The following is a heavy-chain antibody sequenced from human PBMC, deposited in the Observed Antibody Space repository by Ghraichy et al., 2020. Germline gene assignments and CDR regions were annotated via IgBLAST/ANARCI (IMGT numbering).Heavy chain of an antibody. V-gene: IGHV3-30*18. Sequence: GGSLRLSCAASGFTFSSYGVHWVRQAPGKGLEWVAVISYDGSNKYYADSVKGRFTISRDNSKNTLYLQMNSLRAEDTAVYCCAKDRHSGSYPPFDYWGQGTLVTVSS. CDR3: AKDRHSGSYPPFDY. CDR2: ISYDGSNK. J-gene: IGHJ4*02. CDR1: GFTFSSYG. D-gene: IGHD1-26*01.